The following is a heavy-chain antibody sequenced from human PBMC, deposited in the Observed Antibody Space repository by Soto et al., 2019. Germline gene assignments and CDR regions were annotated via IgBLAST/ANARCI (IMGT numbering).Heavy chain of an antibody. Sequence: PGGSLRLSCAASGFTFSSYAMSWVRQAPGKGLEWVSAISGSGGSTYYADSVKGRFTISRDNSKNTLYLQMNSLRAEDTAVYYCAKGMANYYYYGMDVWGQGTTVTVSS. CDR1: GFTFSSYA. V-gene: IGHV3-23*01. CDR2: ISGSGGST. D-gene: IGHD5-12*01. CDR3: AKGMANYYYYGMDV. J-gene: IGHJ6*02.